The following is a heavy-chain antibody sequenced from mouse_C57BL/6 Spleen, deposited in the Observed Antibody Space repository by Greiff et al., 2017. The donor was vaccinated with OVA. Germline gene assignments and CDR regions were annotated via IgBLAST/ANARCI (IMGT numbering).Heavy chain of an antibody. V-gene: IGHV1-19*01. J-gene: IGHJ1*03. Sequence: VQLQQSGPVLVKPGASVKMSCKASGYTFTDYYMNWVKQSHGKSLEWIGVINPYNGGTSYNQKFKGKATLTVDKSSSTAYMELNSLTSEDSAVYYCAAGGYYYDSSYWYFDVWGTGTTVTVSS. CDR3: AAGGYYYDSSYWYFDV. CDR1: GYTFTDYY. D-gene: IGHD1-1*01. CDR2: INPYNGGT.